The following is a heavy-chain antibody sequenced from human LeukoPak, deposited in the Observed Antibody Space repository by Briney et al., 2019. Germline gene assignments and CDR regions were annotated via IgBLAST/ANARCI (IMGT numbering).Heavy chain of an antibody. CDR2: IYPGDSDS. Sequence: GESLKISCKGSGYTFPNYWIGWVRQMPGEGLEWMGIIYPGDSDSRYSPSFQGQVTISVDKSISTAYLQWSSLKASDTAMYYCARGRGLVRGAYYFDYWGQGTLVSVSS. V-gene: IGHV5-51*01. J-gene: IGHJ4*02. CDR1: GYTFPNYW. CDR3: ARGRGLVRGAYYFDY. D-gene: IGHD3-10*01.